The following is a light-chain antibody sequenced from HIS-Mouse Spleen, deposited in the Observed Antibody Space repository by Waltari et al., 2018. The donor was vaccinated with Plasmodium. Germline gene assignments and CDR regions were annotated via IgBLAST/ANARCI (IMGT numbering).Light chain of an antibody. V-gene: IGKV3-15*01. CDR1: QSVSSN. Sequence: EIVMTQSPATLSVSPGERATLSCRASQSVSSNLAWYQQKPGQAPRLLIYGASTRATGIPARFSGSGSGTEFTLTISSLQSEDFAVYYCQHYNNWSFTFGPGTKVDIK. CDR3: QHYNNWSFT. J-gene: IGKJ3*01. CDR2: GAS.